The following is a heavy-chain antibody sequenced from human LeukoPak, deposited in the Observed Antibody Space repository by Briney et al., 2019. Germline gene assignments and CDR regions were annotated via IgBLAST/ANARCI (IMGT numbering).Heavy chain of an antibody. Sequence: GGSLRLSCAASGFTFDDYAMHWVRQAPGKGLEWVSLISWDGGSTYYADSVKGRFTIFRDNSKNSLYLQMNSLRAEDTALYYCAKALGIAVTDAFDIWGQGTMVTVSS. V-gene: IGHV3-43D*04. CDR1: GFTFDDYA. CDR2: ISWDGGST. J-gene: IGHJ3*02. CDR3: AKALGIAVTDAFDI. D-gene: IGHD6-19*01.